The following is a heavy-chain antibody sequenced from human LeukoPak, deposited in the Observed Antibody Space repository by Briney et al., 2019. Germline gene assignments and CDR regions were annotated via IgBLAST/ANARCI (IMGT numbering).Heavy chain of an antibody. Sequence: SETLSLTCAVSGYSISSGYYWGWIRQPPGKGLEWIGSIYHSGSTYYNPSLKSRVTISVDTSKNQFSLKLSSVTAADTAVYYCARQLAVAGTHDYWGQGTLVTVSS. V-gene: IGHV4-38-2*01. CDR2: IYHSGST. CDR3: ARQLAVAGTHDY. CDR1: GYSISSGYY. D-gene: IGHD6-13*01. J-gene: IGHJ4*02.